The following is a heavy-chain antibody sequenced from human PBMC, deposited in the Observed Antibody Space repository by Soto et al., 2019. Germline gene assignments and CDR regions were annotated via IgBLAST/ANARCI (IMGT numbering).Heavy chain of an antibody. V-gene: IGHV4-30-4*01. CDR2: IYYSGST. Sequence: SETLSLICTASGGSISSGDYYWSWIRQPPGKGLEWIGYIYYSGSTYYNPSLKSRVTISVDTSKNQFSLKLSSVTAADTAVYYCARVGAAAAVTPNWFDPCRQRTLVTVPS. CDR1: GGSISSGDYY. J-gene: IGHJ5*02. CDR3: ARVGAAAAVTPNWFDP. D-gene: IGHD6-13*01.